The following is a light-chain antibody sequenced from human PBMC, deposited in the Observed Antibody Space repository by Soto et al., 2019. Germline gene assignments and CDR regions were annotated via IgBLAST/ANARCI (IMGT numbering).Light chain of an antibody. J-gene: IGKJ1*01. CDR3: QQYNSYPWT. Sequence: DIPMTQSPSTLSASVGDRVTITCRASQSISSWLAWYQQKPGKAPKLLIYDASNLESGVPSRFSGGGSGTEFTLTISSLQPDDFATYYCQQYNSYPWTFGQGTKVEIK. CDR1: QSISSW. CDR2: DAS. V-gene: IGKV1-5*01.